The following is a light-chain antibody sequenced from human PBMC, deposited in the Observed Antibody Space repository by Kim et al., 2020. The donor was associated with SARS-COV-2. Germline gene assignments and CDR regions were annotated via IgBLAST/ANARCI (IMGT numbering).Light chain of an antibody. V-gene: IGKV1-27*01. J-gene: IGKJ1*01. CDR2: AAS. Sequence: DIQVTQSPSSLSASVGDRVTITCRTTQGIGDYLAWYQHKPGKAPKLLIFAASSLRSGVPSRFSGSGSGTDFTLTIIGLQPEDVATYYCHKYGGALWTFGQGTKVDIK. CDR1: QGIGDY. CDR3: HKYGGALWT.